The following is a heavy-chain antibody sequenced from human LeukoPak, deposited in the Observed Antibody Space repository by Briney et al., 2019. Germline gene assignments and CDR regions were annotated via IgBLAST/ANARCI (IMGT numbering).Heavy chain of an antibody. CDR3: ATESAVAATKALDY. D-gene: IGHD6-19*01. CDR2: ITPSGDWM. Sequence: GGSLRLSCAASGFTFSSYAMNWVRQAPGKGLEFVSSITPSGDWMSYADSVKGRFTISRDNAENSLYLQLNSLRAEDTAVYYCATESAVAATKALDYWGQGTLVTVS. CDR1: GFTFSSYA. V-gene: IGHV3-21*01. J-gene: IGHJ4*02.